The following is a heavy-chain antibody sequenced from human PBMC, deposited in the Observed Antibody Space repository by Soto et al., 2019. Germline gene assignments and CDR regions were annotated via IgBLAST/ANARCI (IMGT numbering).Heavy chain of an antibody. D-gene: IGHD2-2*02. Sequence: ASVKVSCKASGYTFTHYYIHWVRQAPGQGLEWMGIINPNGGITTYAQKFRAGFSMTRDTSTSTVYLELSSLRSEDSAVYYCARDKERDIVVVPADILTMYYGMDVWGQGTTVTV. CDR1: GYTFTHYY. V-gene: IGHV1-46*01. J-gene: IGHJ6*02. CDR3: ARDKERDIVVVPADILTMYYGMDV. CDR2: INPNGGIT.